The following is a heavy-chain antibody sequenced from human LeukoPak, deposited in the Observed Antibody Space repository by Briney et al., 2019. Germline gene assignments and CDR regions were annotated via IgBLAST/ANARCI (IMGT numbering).Heavy chain of an antibody. V-gene: IGHV3-48*04. Sequence: GGSLRLSCAASGFTFSSYSMNWVRQAPGKGLEWVSYISSSSSTIYYADSVKGRFTISRDNAKNSLYLQMNSLRAEDTAVYYCARDGDGDYVPRYFDYWGQGTLVTVSS. CDR1: GFTFSSYS. CDR3: ARDGDGDYVPRYFDY. D-gene: IGHD4-17*01. CDR2: ISSSSSTI. J-gene: IGHJ4*02.